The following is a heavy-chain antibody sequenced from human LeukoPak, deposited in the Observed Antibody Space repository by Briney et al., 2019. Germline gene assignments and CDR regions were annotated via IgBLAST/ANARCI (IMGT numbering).Heavy chain of an antibody. CDR2: IYSSGST. J-gene: IGHJ6*03. V-gene: IGHV4-4*07. CDR1: GSSISSYY. CDR3: AKVSDFWSGFSRDSHYYMDV. Sequence: PSETLSLTCTVSGSSISSYYWSWIRQTTGKGLEWIGRIYSSGSTNYNPSLRSRVTMSVDTSKNQLSLKLASVTAEDTAVYYCAKVSDFWSGFSRDSHYYMDVWGKGTTVTVSS. D-gene: IGHD3-3*01.